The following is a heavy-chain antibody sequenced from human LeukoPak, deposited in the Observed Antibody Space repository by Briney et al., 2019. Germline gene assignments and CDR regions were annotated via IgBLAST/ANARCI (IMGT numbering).Heavy chain of an antibody. CDR2: INPKSAGT. D-gene: IGHD6-6*01. V-gene: IGHV1-2*07. CDR3: ARVRRQLVRGYYHYYYMDV. J-gene: IGHJ6*03. Sequence: GASVKVSCKASGYTFTDYYIHWVRQAPGQGLEWMGWINPKSAGTNYALKFLDKFTLTTDTSLSTAYMELSRLESDDTAVYYCARVRRQLVRGYYHYYYMDVWGKGTTVTVSS. CDR1: GYTFTDYY.